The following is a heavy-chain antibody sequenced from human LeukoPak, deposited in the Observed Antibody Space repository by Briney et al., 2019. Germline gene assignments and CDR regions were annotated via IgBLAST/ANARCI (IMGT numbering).Heavy chain of an antibody. CDR2: ISTSSSYI. V-gene: IGHV3-21*01. CDR1: GFTFSTYS. CDR3: ARESPYYYDSSGPDY. J-gene: IGHJ4*02. Sequence: GGSLRLSCAASGFTFSTYSMNWVRQAPGKGLEWVSSISTSSSYIYYADSLKGRFTISRDNAKNSLYLQMNSLRAEDTAVYYCARESPYYYDSSGPDYWGQGTLVTVSS. D-gene: IGHD3-22*01.